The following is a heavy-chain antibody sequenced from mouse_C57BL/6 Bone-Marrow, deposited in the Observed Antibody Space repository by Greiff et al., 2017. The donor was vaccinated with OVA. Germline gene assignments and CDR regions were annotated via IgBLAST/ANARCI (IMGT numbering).Heavy chain of an antibody. Sequence: EVQGVESGEGLVKPGGSLKLSCAASGFTFSSYAMSWVRQTPEKRLEWVAYISSGGDYIYYADTVKGRFTISRDNSRNTLYLQMSSLKSEDTAMYYCTRDRNDGYPHFDYWGQGTTLTVSS. J-gene: IGHJ2*01. V-gene: IGHV5-9-1*02. CDR3: TRDRNDGYPHFDY. D-gene: IGHD2-3*01. CDR2: ISSGGDYI. CDR1: GFTFSSYA.